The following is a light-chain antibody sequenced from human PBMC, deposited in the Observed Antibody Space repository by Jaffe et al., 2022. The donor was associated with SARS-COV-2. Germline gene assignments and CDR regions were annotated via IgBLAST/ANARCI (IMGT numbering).Light chain of an antibody. Sequence: DIQMTQSPSSLSASVGDRVTITCRASQSISTYLNWYQQKPGKAPKLLIYAASTLQSGVPSRFSGSGSGTDFTLTINGLQPEDFATYYCQQKYSMYTFGQGTKLEIK. CDR3: QQKYSMYT. CDR1: QSISTY. J-gene: IGKJ2*01. CDR2: AAS. V-gene: IGKV1-39*01.